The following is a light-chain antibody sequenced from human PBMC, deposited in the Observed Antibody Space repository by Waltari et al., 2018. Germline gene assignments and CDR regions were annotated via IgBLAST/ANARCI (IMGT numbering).Light chain of an antibody. Sequence: QSALTQPASVSGSPGQSITISCLGVRHDVGSYSLVSWYQHHPDKAPNLLIYDDIKRPSGVSDRFSGSRSGNTASLTISGLQAEDEADYFCSSYAGDRTWVFGGGTKLSVL. CDR2: DDI. CDR3: SSYAGDRTWV. V-gene: IGLV2-23*01. J-gene: IGLJ3*02. CDR1: RHDVGSYSL.